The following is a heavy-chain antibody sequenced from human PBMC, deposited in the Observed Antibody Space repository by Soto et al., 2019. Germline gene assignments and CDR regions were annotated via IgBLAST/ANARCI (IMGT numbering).Heavy chain of an antibody. CDR2: IYHSVST. J-gene: IGHJ4*02. Sequence: QLQLQESGSGLVKPSQTLSLTCAVSGGSISSGGYSWSWIREPPGQGLEWIAYIYHSVSTYYNPSLKIRFTISVARSKNQFSLKLSSVAAADTAVYYCAGVPDYWGQGTLFTVSS. V-gene: IGHV4-30-2*01. CDR3: AGVPDY. CDR1: GGSISSGGYS.